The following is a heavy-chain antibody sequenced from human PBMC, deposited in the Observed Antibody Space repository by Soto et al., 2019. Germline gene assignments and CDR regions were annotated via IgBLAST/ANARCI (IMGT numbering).Heavy chain of an antibody. Sequence: QVQLQQWGAGLLKPSETLSLTCAVYGGSFSGYYWSWIRQPPGKGLEWIGEINHSGSTNYNPSLKSRVTISVDTSKNQFSLNLSSVTAADTAVYYCARGPYFYCSGGSCYLDAWGKGTTVTVSS. CDR1: GGSFSGYY. J-gene: IGHJ6*04. CDR3: ARGPYFYCSGGSCYLDA. D-gene: IGHD2-15*01. CDR2: INHSGST. V-gene: IGHV4-34*01.